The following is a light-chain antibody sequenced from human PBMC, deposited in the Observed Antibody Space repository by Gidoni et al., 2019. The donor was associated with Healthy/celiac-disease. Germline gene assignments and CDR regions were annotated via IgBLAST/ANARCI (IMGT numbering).Light chain of an antibody. CDR3: QAWDSSTGGV. V-gene: IGLV3-1*01. J-gene: IGLJ1*01. CDR2: QDS. CDR1: KLGDKY. Sequence: SYELTQPPSVSVSPGQTASITCSGDKLGDKYACWYQQKPGQSPVLVIYQDSKRPSGIPERFSGSNSGNTATLTISGTQAMDEADYYCQAWDSSTGGVFGTGTKVTVX.